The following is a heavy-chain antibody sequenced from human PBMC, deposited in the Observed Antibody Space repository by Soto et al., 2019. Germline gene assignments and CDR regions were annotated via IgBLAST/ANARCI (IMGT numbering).Heavy chain of an antibody. CDR3: ARDSSGYLFDY. D-gene: IGHD5-12*01. Sequence: SETLSLTCTVSGGSISSGGYYWSWIRQHPGKGLEWIGYIYYSGSTYYNPSLKSRVTISVDTSKNQFSLKLSSVTAADTAVYYCARDSSGYLFDYWGQGTLVTVS. CDR1: GGSISSGGYY. CDR2: IYYSGST. V-gene: IGHV4-31*03. J-gene: IGHJ4*02.